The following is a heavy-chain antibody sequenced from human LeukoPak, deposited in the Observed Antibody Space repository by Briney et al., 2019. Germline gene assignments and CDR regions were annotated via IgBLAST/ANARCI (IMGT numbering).Heavy chain of an antibody. V-gene: IGHV6-1*01. CDR2: TFYRSKWYS. Sequence: PSQTLSLTCAISGDSVSSNSAAWNWIRQSPSGGLEWLGRTFYRSKWYSDYAVSVKSRITINPDTSKNQFSLQLNSVTPEDTAVYYCARREIAVAGKVGDNWFDPWGQGTLVTVSS. CDR3: ARREIAVAGKVGDNWFDP. D-gene: IGHD6-19*01. J-gene: IGHJ5*02. CDR1: GDSVSSNSAA.